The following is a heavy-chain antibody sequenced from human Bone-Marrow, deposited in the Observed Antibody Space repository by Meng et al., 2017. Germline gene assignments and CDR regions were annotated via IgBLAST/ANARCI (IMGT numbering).Heavy chain of an antibody. CDR2: IYYSGST. CDR3: ARDCPSPFRWFDP. Sequence: QRQLQESGPGLVTPSETLSLTCTVSGGSISSSSYYWGWIRQHPGKGLEWIGSIYYSGSTYYNPSLKSRVTISVDTSKNQFSLKLSSVTAADTAVYYCARDCPSPFRWFDPWGQGTLVTVSS. CDR1: GGSISSSSYY. V-gene: IGHV4-39*07. J-gene: IGHJ5*02.